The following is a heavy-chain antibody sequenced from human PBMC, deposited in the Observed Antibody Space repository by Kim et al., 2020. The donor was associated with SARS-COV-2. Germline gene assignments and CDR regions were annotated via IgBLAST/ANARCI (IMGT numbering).Heavy chain of an antibody. V-gene: IGHV4-34*01. Sequence: SETLSLTCAVYGGSFSGYYWSWIRQPPGKGLEWIGEINHSGSTNYNPSLKSRVTISVDTSKNQFSLKLSSVTAADTAVYYCARGVGRSSYPQRFGELLPRWFDPWGQGTLVTVSS. CDR1: GGSFSGYY. CDR3: ARGVGRSSYPQRFGELLPRWFDP. J-gene: IGHJ5*02. D-gene: IGHD3-10*01. CDR2: INHSGST.